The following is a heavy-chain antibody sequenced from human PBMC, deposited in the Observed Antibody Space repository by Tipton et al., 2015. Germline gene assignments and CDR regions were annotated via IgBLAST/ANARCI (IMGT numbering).Heavy chain of an antibody. CDR3: ARDDARFTSGWYIVDY. D-gene: IGHD6-19*01. J-gene: IGHJ4*02. Sequence: SLRLSCAASRFPFRDYGMHWVRQAPGRGLEWVAFIRYNGSDKYKYYADSVKGRFTISRDNSRNTLYLQMNSLRPQDTAVYYCARDDARFTSGWYIVDYWGQGTLVTVSS. V-gene: IGHV3-30*02. CDR2: IRYNGSDKYK. CDR1: RFPFRDYG.